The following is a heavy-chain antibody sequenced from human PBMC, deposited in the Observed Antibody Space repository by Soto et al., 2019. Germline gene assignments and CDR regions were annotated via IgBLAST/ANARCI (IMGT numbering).Heavy chain of an antibody. V-gene: IGHV4-59*01. Sequence: SSETLSLTCDVSGDFLTTYYWNWIRQSPGKGLEWIGYIFYGGHTNYNPSLRGRATISVDTSKNQFSLKLSSVTAADTAVYYCARSPQYSSGWNGGFDYWGQGTLVTVYS. CDR2: IFYGGHT. CDR3: ARSPQYSSGWNGGFDY. D-gene: IGHD6-19*01. J-gene: IGHJ4*02. CDR1: GDFLTTYY.